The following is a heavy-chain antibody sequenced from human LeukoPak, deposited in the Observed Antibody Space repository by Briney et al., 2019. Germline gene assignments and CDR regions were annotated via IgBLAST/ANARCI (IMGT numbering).Heavy chain of an antibody. CDR2: MNPNSGNT. V-gene: IGHV1-8*01. CDR1: GYTFTSHD. J-gene: IGHJ4*02. CDR3: ARHHIVGATYFDY. Sequence: ASVKVSCKASGYTFTSHDINWVRQATEQGLEWMGGMNPNSGNTGYAQKFQDRVTMTRNTSISTAYMELSSLESEDTAVYYCARHHIVGATYFDYWGQGTLVTVSS. D-gene: IGHD1-26*01.